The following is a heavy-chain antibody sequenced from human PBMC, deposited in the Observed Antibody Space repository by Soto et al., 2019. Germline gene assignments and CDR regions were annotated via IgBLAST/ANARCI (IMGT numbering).Heavy chain of an antibody. J-gene: IGHJ5*02. CDR3: ATSISLYNWFDP. D-gene: IGHD6-6*01. CDR1: GYTFTSYA. V-gene: IGHV1-3*01. Sequence: ASVKVSCKASGYTFTSYAMHWVRQAPGQRLEWMGWINAGNGNTKYSQKFQGRVTITRDTSASTAYMELSSLRSEDTAVYYCATSISLYNWFDPWGQGTLVTVSS. CDR2: INAGNGNT.